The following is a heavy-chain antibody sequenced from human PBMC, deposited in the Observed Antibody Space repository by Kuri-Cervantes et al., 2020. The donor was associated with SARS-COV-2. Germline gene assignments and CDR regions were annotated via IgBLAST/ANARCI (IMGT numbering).Heavy chain of an antibody. CDR2: ISSSSSYI. CDR3: ARDRVAAHYYYGMDV. V-gene: IGHV3-21*01. Sequence: GESLEISCAASGFTFSSYAMSWVRQAPGKGLEWVSSISSSSSYIYYADSVKGRFTISRDNAKNSLYLQMNSLRAEDTAVYYCARDRVAAHYYYGMDVWGQGTTVTVSS. D-gene: IGHD6-25*01. J-gene: IGHJ6*02. CDR1: GFTFSSYA.